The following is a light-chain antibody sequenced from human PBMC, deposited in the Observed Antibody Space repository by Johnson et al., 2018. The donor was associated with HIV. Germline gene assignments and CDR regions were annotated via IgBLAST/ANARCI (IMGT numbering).Light chain of an antibody. CDR2: END. CDR3: GKWDRSLSLYV. J-gene: IGLJ1*01. V-gene: IGLV1-51*01. Sequence: QSVLTQPPSVSAAPGQKVTISCSGSNSDIGENYVSWYQQVTGTAPKLLIYENDKRPSGIPDRFSGSKSGTSATLDITGLQTGDEADYYCGKWDRSLSLYVFGTGTKVTAL. CDR1: NSDIGENY.